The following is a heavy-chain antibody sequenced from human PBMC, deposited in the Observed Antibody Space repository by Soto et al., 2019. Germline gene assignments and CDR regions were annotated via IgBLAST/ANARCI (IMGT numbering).Heavy chain of an antibody. CDR3: ARVLRVAARSTYYYYYGMDV. Sequence: PGGSLRLSCAASGLTFSSYGMRWVRQAPGKGLEWVAVIWYDGSNKYYADSVKGRFTISRDNSKNTLYLQMNSLRAEDTAVYYCARVLRVAARSTYYYYYGMDVWGQGTTVTVSS. V-gene: IGHV3-33*01. CDR1: GLTFSSYG. J-gene: IGHJ6*02. D-gene: IGHD6-6*01. CDR2: IWYDGSNK.